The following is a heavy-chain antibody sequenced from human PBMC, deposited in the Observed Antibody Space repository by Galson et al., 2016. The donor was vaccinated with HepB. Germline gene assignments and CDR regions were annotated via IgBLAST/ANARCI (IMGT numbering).Heavy chain of an antibody. Sequence: SLRLSCAASGFTFSSYGMNWVRQAPGKGLEWVAGSNKYYADSVKGRFTISRDNSKSTVNLHMNSLRPEDTAVYYCARDLGGYSGYGGNYFGMDVWGQGTTVTVS. D-gene: IGHD5-12*01. CDR2: GSNK. CDR1: GFTFSSYG. V-gene: IGHV3-30*03. CDR3: ARDLGGYSGYGGNYFGMDV. J-gene: IGHJ6*02.